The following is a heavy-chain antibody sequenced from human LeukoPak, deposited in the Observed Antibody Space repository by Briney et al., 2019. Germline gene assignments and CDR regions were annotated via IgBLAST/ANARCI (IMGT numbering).Heavy chain of an antibody. J-gene: IGHJ4*02. Sequence: GGSLRLSCAASGFTFSSYWMSWVRQAPGKGLECVSVIYSGGNTYYTDSVKGRFTTSRDNSKNTLYLQMNSLRAEDTAVYYCARKTDSGGQGDYWGQGTLVTVSS. CDR1: GFTFSSYW. D-gene: IGHD3-22*01. V-gene: IGHV3-66*01. CDR3: ARKTDSGGQGDY. CDR2: IYSGGNT.